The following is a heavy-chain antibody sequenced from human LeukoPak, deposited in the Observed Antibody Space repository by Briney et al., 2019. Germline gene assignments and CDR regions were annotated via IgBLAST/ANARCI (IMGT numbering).Heavy chain of an antibody. J-gene: IGHJ6*03. CDR3: ARGSHRYCSGGSCYPVYYYMDV. D-gene: IGHD2-15*01. CDR1: GYTFTSYD. Sequence: GASVKVSCKASGYTFTSYDINWVRQATGQGLEWMGWMNPNNGNTGYAQKFQGRVTITRNTSISTAYMELSSLRSEDTAVYYCARGSHRYCSGGSCYPVYYYMDVWGKGTTVTVSS. V-gene: IGHV1-8*03. CDR2: MNPNNGNT.